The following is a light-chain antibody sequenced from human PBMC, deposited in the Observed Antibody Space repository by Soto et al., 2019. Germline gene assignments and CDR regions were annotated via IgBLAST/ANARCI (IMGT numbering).Light chain of an antibody. Sequence: EIVLTPSPGTLSLSPVERATLSCRASQSVSSSYLAWYQQKPGQAPRLLIYGVSSRATGVPDRFSGSGSEADFTLTISRLEPEDFAVYYCQQYGTFPRTFGQGTKVDIK. CDR3: QQYGTFPRT. CDR1: QSVSSSY. CDR2: GVS. V-gene: IGKV3-20*01. J-gene: IGKJ1*01.